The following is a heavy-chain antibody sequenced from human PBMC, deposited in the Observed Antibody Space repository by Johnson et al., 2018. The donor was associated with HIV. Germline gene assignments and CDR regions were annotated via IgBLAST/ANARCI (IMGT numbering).Heavy chain of an antibody. CDR2: IYSGGST. V-gene: IGHV3-66*01. D-gene: IGHD3-10*01. J-gene: IGHJ3*02. CDR3: AKDYEWFGEFVDAFDI. CDR1: GFTVSSNY. Sequence: MQLVESGGGLVQPGGSLRLSCAASGFTVSSNYMSWVRQAPGKGLEWVSVIYSGGSTYYADSVKGRFTISRDNSKNTLYLKMNSLRAEDTAVYYCAKDYEWFGEFVDAFDIWGQGTMVTVSS.